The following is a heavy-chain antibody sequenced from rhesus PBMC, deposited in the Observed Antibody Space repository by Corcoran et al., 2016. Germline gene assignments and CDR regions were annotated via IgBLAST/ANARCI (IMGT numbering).Heavy chain of an antibody. CDR2: ISYSGST. J-gene: IGHJ4*01. Sequence: QVQLQESGPGLVKPSETLSLTCAVSGGSIRSSYYYWSWIRQAPGKGLEWIGYISYSGSTSYNPSLKSRVTISRDTSKNQFSLKLSSVTAADTAVYYCASLYSGYSHYFDYWGQGVLVTVSS. CDR3: ASLYSGYSHYFDY. D-gene: IGHD5-24*01. CDR1: GGSIRSSYYY. V-gene: IGHV4-122*02.